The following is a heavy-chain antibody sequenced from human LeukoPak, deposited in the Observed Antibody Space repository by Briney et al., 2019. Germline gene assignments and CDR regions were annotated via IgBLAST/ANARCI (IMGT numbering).Heavy chain of an antibody. Sequence: GGSLRLSCAASGLNFDDYAMHGGRQAPGKSLEWVFGITWNGDRITYAASVNGRFTLSRDNPKSSLYLPMNSLRAEDMAFYSCARGAEPTVSIAASGPANAFDIWGPGTMVTVSS. CDR2: ITWNGDRI. CDR3: ARGAEPTVSIAASGPANAFDI. J-gene: IGHJ3*02. V-gene: IGHV3-9*03. D-gene: IGHD6-13*01. CDR1: GLNFDDYA.